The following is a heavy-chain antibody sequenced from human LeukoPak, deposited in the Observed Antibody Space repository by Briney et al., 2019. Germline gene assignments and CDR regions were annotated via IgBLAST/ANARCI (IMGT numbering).Heavy chain of an antibody. CDR2: ISSYNGNT. D-gene: IGHD2-2*01. J-gene: IGHJ5*02. Sequence: ASVTVSCKASGYTFNTYGITWVPRAPGHGLEWMGWISSYNGNTSYAAKVQGRITMTKDTSASTAYLELRSLRSDDTAVYYCARIACSSSSCTYSGRRRVRGGSLDPWGQGTLVTVSS. CDR1: GYTFNTYG. CDR3: ARIACSSSSCTYSGRRRVRGGSLDP. V-gene: IGHV1-18*01.